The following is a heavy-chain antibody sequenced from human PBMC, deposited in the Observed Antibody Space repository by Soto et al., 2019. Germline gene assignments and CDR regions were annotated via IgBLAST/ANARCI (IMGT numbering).Heavy chain of an antibody. Sequence: GGFLRLSCAASGLICSRYWMSWVRQAPGKGLEWVAYIEVSGTTTDYRESVKGRFTLSKDKSMKTVYLQMNSLRVEDAAVYYCTKDRVPDGIYSFDYWGQGALVTVSS. CDR2: IEVSGTTT. CDR3: TKDRVPDGIYSFDY. CDR1: GLICSRYW. J-gene: IGHJ4*02. D-gene: IGHD2-15*01. V-gene: IGHV3-23*05.